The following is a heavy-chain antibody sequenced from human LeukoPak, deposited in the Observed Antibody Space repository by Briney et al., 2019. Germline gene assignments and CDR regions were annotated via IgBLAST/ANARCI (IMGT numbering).Heavy chain of an antibody. J-gene: IGHJ4*02. Sequence: ASVKVSCKASGYTFTSYGISWVRQAPGQGLEWMGWISAYNGNTNYAQKLQGRVTMTTDTSTSTAYMELRSPRSDDTAVYYCASGNYYDSSGYYARHWGQGTLVTVSS. V-gene: IGHV1-18*01. D-gene: IGHD3-22*01. CDR3: ASGNYYDSSGYYARH. CDR2: ISAYNGNT. CDR1: GYTFTSYG.